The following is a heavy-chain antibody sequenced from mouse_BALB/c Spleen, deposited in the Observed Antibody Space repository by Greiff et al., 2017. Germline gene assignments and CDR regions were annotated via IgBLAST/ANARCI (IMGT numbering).Heavy chain of an antibody. J-gene: IGHJ3*01. CDR3: ARWVYYDYDGKTY. CDR2: IDPSDSET. D-gene: IGHD2-4*01. V-gene: IGHV1S126*01. Sequence: VQLQQSGPQLVRPGASVKISCKASGYSFTSYWMHWVKQRPGQGLEWIGMIDPSDSETRLNQKFKDKATLTVDKSSSTAYMQLSSPTSEDSAVYYCARWVYYDYDGKTYWGQGTLVTVSA. CDR1: GYSFTSYW.